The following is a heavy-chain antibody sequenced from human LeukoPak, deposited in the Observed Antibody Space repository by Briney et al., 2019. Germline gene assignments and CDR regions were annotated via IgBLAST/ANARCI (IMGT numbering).Heavy chain of an antibody. Sequence: SVTVSCKDSGGSFSNYAVTWVRQAPGQGLEWMGGIVPVFGPANYAQKFQGRVTITADESTSTIYMELRSLTSDDTALYYCARSSGTYYFTDYWGQGTLVTVSS. J-gene: IGHJ4*02. CDR2: IVPVFGPA. D-gene: IGHD1-26*01. V-gene: IGHV1-69*01. CDR3: ARSSGTYYFTDY. CDR1: GGSFSNYA.